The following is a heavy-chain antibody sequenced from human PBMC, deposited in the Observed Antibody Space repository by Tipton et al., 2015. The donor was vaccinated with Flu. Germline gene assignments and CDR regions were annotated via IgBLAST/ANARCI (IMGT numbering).Heavy chain of an antibody. Sequence: SLRLSCATSGFTFTNYWMSWIRQAPRKGLEWVAHISQDGNDKYYVDSVKGRFTISRDNAKKSLSLQMNSLRAEDTAVYYCAAFCGGDCYIINFWGKGPLVTVSS. CDR1: GFTFTNYW. CDR2: ISQDGNDK. V-gene: IGHV3-7*03. J-gene: IGHJ4*02. D-gene: IGHD2-21*01. CDR3: AAFCGGDCYIINF.